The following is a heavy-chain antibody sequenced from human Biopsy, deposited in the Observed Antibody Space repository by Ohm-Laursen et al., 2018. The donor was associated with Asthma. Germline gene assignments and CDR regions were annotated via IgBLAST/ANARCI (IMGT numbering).Heavy chain of an antibody. J-gene: IGHJ6*02. CDR1: GGSITSYY. V-gene: IGHV4-59*01. CDR2: TYYTGSD. CDR3: ARGPNYHGSGRAPIGMDV. Sequence: SETLSLTCTVSGGSITSYYWSWIRQPPGKGLEWLGYTYYTGSDNYNPSLKSRVTISVDTSKNQFSLRLNSVTAADTAVYYCARGPNYHGSGRAPIGMDVWGQGTTVTVSS. D-gene: IGHD3-10*01.